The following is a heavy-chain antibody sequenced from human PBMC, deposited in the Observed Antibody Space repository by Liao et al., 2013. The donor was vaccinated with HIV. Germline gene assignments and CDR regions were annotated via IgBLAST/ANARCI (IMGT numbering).Heavy chain of an antibody. CDR3: ARDDEVLTGDPGGDY. V-gene: IGHV4-59*10. Sequence: QVQLQQWGAGLLKPSETLSLTCAVYGGSFSGYYWSWIRQPAGKGLEWIGRIYTSGSTNYNPSLKSRVTISVDTSKNQFSLKLSSVTAADTAVYYCARDDEVLTGDPGGDYWGQGTLVTVSS. D-gene: IGHD7-27*01. CDR1: GGSFSGYY. J-gene: IGHJ4*02. CDR2: IYTSGST.